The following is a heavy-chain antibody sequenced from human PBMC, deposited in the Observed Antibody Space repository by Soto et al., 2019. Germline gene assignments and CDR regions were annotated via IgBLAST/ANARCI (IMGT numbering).Heavy chain of an antibody. J-gene: IGHJ4*02. D-gene: IGHD6-19*01. CDR1: GIDFSNYA. CDR2: SSTSGRST. Sequence: GVSLRLSCVVSGIDFSNYAMTWVRQAPGKGLEWVAISSTSGRSTYHAASVRGRFTISRDNSKNTLYLHMTNLRAEDTAVYYCAKDGNWLDGSLDLGGQGTPVT. V-gene: IGHV3-23*01. CDR3: AKDGNWLDGSLDL.